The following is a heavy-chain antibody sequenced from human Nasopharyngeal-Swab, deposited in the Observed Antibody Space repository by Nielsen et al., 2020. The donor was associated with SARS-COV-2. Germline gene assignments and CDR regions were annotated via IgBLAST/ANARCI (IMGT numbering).Heavy chain of an antibody. CDR3: ARIRVNHHYFDY. CDR2: IDWDDDK. Sequence: SGPTLAKPTQTLTLTCTFSGFSLSTSGMCVSWIRQPPGKALEWLARIDWDDDKYYSTSLKTRLTISKDTSKNQVVLTMTNMDPVDTATYYCARIRVNHHYFDYWGQGTLVTVSS. V-gene: IGHV2-70*11. D-gene: IGHD1-14*01. J-gene: IGHJ4*02. CDR1: GFSLSTSGMC.